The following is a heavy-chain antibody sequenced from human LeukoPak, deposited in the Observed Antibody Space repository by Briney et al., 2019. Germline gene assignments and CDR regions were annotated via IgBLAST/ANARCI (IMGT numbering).Heavy chain of an antibody. Sequence: AASVKVSCKASGYTFTGYYMHWVRQAPGQGLEWMGWINPNSGGTNYAQKFQGRVTMTRDTSISTAYMELSRLRSDDTAVYYCARPNSGSYDCFDYWGQGTLVTVSS. CDR3: ARPNSGSYDCFDY. CDR2: INPNSGGT. D-gene: IGHD1-26*01. CDR1: GYTFTGYY. V-gene: IGHV1-2*02. J-gene: IGHJ4*02.